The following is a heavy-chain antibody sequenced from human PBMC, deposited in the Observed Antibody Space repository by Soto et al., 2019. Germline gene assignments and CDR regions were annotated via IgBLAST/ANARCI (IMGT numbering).Heavy chain of an antibody. CDR1: GGFISSYY. J-gene: IGHJ4*02. D-gene: IGHD5-12*01. CDR3: ARGLVDTTFEY. CDR2: IYYSGST. V-gene: IGHV4-59*01. Sequence: NPSETLSLTCTVSGGFISSYYWSWIRQPPGKGLEWIGYIYYSGSTNYNPSLKSRVTISVDTSKNQSSLKLSSVTAADTAVYYCARGLVDTTFEYWGQGTLVTVSS.